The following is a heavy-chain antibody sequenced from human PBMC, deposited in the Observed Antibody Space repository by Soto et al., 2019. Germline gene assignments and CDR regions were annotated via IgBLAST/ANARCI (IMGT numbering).Heavy chain of an antibody. Sequence: ASVKVSCKASGYTFTSYGISWVRQAPGQGLEWMGWISAYNGNTNYAQKLQGRVTMTTGTSTSTAYMELRSLRSDDTAVYYCAREDRITIFGVGYYYYGMDVWGQGTTVTVSS. J-gene: IGHJ6*02. CDR2: ISAYNGNT. CDR1: GYTFTSYG. CDR3: AREDRITIFGVGYYYYGMDV. D-gene: IGHD3-3*01. V-gene: IGHV1-18*01.